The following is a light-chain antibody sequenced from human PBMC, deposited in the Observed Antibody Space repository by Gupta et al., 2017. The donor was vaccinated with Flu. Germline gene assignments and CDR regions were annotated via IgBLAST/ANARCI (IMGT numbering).Light chain of an antibody. V-gene: IGLV3-19*01. CDR3: NSRDSSGNNYV. Sequence: SSELTQDPAVSVALGQTVRITCQGDSLRSYYASWYQQQPGQAPVLVIYGKNNRPAGIPDRFSGSSSGNTASLTITGAPEDEADYYCNSRDSSGNNYVFGTGTKVTVL. CDR2: GKN. CDR1: SLRSYY. J-gene: IGLJ1*01.